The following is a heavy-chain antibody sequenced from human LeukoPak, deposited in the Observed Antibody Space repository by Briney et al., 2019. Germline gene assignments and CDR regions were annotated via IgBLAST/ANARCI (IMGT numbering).Heavy chain of an antibody. CDR3: ATPAHYGSGSYLPFDY. Sequence: ASVKVSCKASGYTFTSYDINWVRQATGQGLEWMGWMNPNSGNTGYAQKFQGRVTMTRDTSTSTVYMELSSLRSEDTAVYYCATPAHYGSGSYLPFDYWGQGTLVTVSS. V-gene: IGHV1-8*01. CDR2: MNPNSGNT. J-gene: IGHJ4*02. CDR1: GYTFTSYD. D-gene: IGHD3-10*01.